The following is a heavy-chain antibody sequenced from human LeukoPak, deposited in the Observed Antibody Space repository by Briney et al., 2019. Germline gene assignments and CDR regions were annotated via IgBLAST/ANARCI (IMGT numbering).Heavy chain of an antibody. J-gene: IGHJ6*03. CDR1: GGSISSYY. V-gene: IGHV4-4*07. Sequence: SETLSLTCTVSGGSISSYYWSWIRQPAGKGLEWIGRIYTSGSTNYSPSLKSRVTMSVDTSKNQFSLKLSSVTAADTAVYYCARDRPSYGSGSYVPGDVRDYYYYYMDVWGKGTTVTISS. D-gene: IGHD3-10*01. CDR3: ARDRPSYGSGSYVPGDVRDYYYYYMDV. CDR2: IYTSGST.